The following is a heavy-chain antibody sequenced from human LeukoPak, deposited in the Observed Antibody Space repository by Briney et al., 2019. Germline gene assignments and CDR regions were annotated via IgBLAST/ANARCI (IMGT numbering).Heavy chain of an antibody. CDR1: GYTFTGYY. CDR3: ARDPFCSSTSCYGVY. CDR2: INPNSGGT. D-gene: IGHD2-2*01. V-gene: IGHV1-2*02. J-gene: IGHJ4*02. Sequence: GASVKVSCKASGYTFTGYYMHWVRQAPGQGLEWMGWINPNSGGTNYAQKFQGRVTMTRDTSISTAYMELSRLRSDDTAVYYCARDPFCSSTSCYGVYWGQGTLVTVSS.